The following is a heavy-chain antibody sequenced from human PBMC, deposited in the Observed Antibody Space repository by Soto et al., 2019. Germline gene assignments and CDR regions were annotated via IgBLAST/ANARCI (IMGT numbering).Heavy chain of an antibody. CDR3: ARGSDNWNYYYYYMDV. J-gene: IGHJ6*03. CDR2: ISSSSSTI. Sequence: EVQLVESGGGLVQPGGSLRLSCAASGFTFSSYSMNWVRQAPGKGLEWVSYISSSSSTIYYADSVKGRFTISRDNAKNSLYLQMNSPRAEDTAVYYCARGSDNWNYYYYYMDVWGKGTTVTVSS. V-gene: IGHV3-48*01. CDR1: GFTFSSYS. D-gene: IGHD1-20*01.